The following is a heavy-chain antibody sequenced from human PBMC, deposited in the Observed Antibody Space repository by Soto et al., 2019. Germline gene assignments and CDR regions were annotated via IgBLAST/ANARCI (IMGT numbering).Heavy chain of an antibody. CDR1: GYTFTSYA. D-gene: IGHD3-10*01. Sequence: ASVKVSCKASGYTFTSYAMHWVRQAPGQRLEWMGWINAGNGNTKYSQKFQGRVTITRDTSASTAYMELRSLRSDDTAVYYCARGGGPITMVRGVIPYYYYGMDVWGQGTTVTVSS. CDR3: ARGGGPITMVRGVIPYYYYGMDV. CDR2: INAGNGNT. J-gene: IGHJ6*02. V-gene: IGHV1-3*01.